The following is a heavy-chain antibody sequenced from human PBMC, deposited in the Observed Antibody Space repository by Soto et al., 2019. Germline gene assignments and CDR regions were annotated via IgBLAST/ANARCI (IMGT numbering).Heavy chain of an antibody. J-gene: IGHJ4*02. D-gene: IGHD6-13*01. CDR1: GGSISSYY. CDR2: IYYSGST. V-gene: IGHV4-59*01. Sequence: SETLSLTCTVSGGSISSYYWSWIRQPPGKGLEWIGYIYYSGSTNYNPSLKSRVTISVDTSKNQFSLKLSSVTAADTAVYYCARVLSAGTLFLDYWGQGTLVTVSS. CDR3: ARVLSAGTLFLDY.